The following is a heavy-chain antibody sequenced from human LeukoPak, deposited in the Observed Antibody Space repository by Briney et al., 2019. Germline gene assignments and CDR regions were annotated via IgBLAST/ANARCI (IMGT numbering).Heavy chain of an antibody. Sequence: SETLSLTCAVYGGSFSGYYWSWIRQPPGKGLEWIGEINHSGSTNYNPSLKSRVTISVDTSKNQFSLKLSSVTAADTAVYYCARGDGYNDAEYLQHWGQGTLVTVS. CDR1: GGSFSGYY. J-gene: IGHJ1*01. CDR2: INHSGST. CDR3: ARGDGYNDAEYLQH. V-gene: IGHV4-34*01. D-gene: IGHD5-24*01.